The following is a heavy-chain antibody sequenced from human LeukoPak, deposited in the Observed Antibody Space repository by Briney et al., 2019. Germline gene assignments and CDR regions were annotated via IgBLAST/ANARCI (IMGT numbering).Heavy chain of an antibody. D-gene: IGHD5-24*01. J-gene: IGHJ3*02. CDR1: GGSFSGYY. CDR2: INHSGST. CDR3: AREEMTTNAFDI. V-gene: IGHV4-34*01. Sequence: PSETLSLTCAVYGGSFSGYYWSWIRQPPGKGLEWIGEINHSGSTNYNPSPKSRVTISVDTSKNQFSLKLSSVTAADTAVYYCAREEMTTNAFDIWGQGTMVTVSS.